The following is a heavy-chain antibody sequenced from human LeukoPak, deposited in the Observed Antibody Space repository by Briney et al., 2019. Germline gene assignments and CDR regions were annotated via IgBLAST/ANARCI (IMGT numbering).Heavy chain of an antibody. J-gene: IGHJ4*02. CDR2: INHSGST. CDR1: GGSFSGYY. CDR3: ARLNCSSTSCPQ. D-gene: IGHD2-2*01. Sequence: PSETLSPTCAVYGGSFSGYYWSWIRQPPGKGLEWIGEINHSGSTNYNPSLKSRVTISVDTSKNQFSLKLSSVTAADTAVYYCARLNCSSTSCPQWGQGTLVTVSS. V-gene: IGHV4-34*01.